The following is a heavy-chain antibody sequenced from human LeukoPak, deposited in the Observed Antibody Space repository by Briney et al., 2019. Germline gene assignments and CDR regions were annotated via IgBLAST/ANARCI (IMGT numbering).Heavy chain of an antibody. CDR1: GYIFTSHY. CDR2: INPSGGST. Sequence: ASVKVSCKASGYIFTSHYMHWVRQAPGQGLEWLGRINPSGGSTSYAQTFQGRVTMTRDTSTSTAYMELSSLRSDDTAVYYCARDFGLVSGTAYHFDHWGQGTLVTVSS. D-gene: IGHD6-19*01. V-gene: IGHV1-46*01. CDR3: ARDFGLVSGTAYHFDH. J-gene: IGHJ4*02.